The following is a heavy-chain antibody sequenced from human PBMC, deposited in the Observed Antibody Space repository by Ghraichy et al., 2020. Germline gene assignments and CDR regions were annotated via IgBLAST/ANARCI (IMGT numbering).Heavy chain of an antibody. D-gene: IGHD3-16*01. CDR1: GFTFSRYA. Sequence: GGSLRLSCAASGFTFSRYAMSWVRQALGKGLEWVSAISGSGGSTYYADSVKGRFTISRDNSKNTLYLQMNSLRAEDTAVYYCAKDGNSANYDYVWGTQPGWGQGTLVTVSS. V-gene: IGHV3-23*01. CDR2: ISGSGGST. J-gene: IGHJ4*02. CDR3: AKDGNSANYDYVWGTQPG.